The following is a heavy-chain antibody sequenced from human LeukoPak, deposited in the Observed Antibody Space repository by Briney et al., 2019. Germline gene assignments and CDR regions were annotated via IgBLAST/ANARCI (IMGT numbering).Heavy chain of an antibody. CDR3: SSGYSYGCFDY. D-gene: IGHD5-18*01. CDR1: GFTFSSYA. Sequence: GGSLRLSCAASGFTFSSYAMSWVRQAPGKGLEWVSAISGSGGSTYYADSVKGRFTISRDNSKNTLYLQTNSLRAEDTAVYYCSSGYSYGCFDYWGQGTLVTVSS. J-gene: IGHJ4*02. V-gene: IGHV3-23*01. CDR2: ISGSGGST.